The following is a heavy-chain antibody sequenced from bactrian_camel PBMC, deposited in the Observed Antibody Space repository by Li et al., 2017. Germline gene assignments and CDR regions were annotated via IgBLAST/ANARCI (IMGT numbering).Heavy chain of an antibody. CDR1: GLVYPFWS. V-gene: IGHV3S63*01. CDR2: IDSRGTT. J-gene: IGHJ4*01. Sequence: HVQLVESGGGSVQAGGSLTLSRAASGLVYPFWSMAWFRQAPGKEREGVARIDSRGTTEYVDSVKGRFTISRDNATNTIHLQMNSLKPDDTAVYYCAAREFRFAGARCVLSQVLYNFRGQGTQVTVS. D-gene: IGHD3*01. CDR3: AAREFRFAGARCVLSQVLYNF.